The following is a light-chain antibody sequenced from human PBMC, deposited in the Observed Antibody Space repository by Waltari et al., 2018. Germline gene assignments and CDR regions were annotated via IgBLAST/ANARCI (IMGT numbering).Light chain of an antibody. CDR2: EVS. CDR1: SRDVGASNS. J-gene: IGLJ1*01. CDR3: SSFTGSDTHV. V-gene: IGLV2-14*01. Sequence: QSALTQPASVSGSPGQSITISCTGTSRDVGASNSVSWYQQYPGKAPKLMIYEVSHRPSGVSNRFSGSKSGNTASLTISGLQAEDEADYYCSSFTGSDTHVFGTGTKVTVL.